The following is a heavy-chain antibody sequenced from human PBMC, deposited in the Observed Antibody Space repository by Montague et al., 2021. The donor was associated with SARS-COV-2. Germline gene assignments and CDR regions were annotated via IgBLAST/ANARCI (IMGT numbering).Heavy chain of an antibody. D-gene: IGHD4-17*01. CDR2: IYYSGST. CDR1: GGSISSSNW. CDR3: ARDTASYGMDV. V-gene: IGHV4-4*02. J-gene: IGHJ6*02. Sequence: SETLSLTCAVSGGSISSSNWWSWVRQPPGKGLEWIGEIYYSGSTNYNPSPKSRVTISVDKAKNQFSLKMSSVTAADTAVCYCARDTASYGMDVWGQGTTVTVSS.